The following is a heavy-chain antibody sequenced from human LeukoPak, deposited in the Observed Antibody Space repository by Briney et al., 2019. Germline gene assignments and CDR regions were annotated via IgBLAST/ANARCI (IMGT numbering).Heavy chain of an antibody. Sequence: SETLSLTCTVSGGSISSYYWSWIRQPPGKGLEWIGYIYYSGSTNYNPSLKSRVAISVDTSKNQFSLKLSSVTAADTAVYYCARSTRTYDSSDLWGQGTLVTVSS. CDR3: ARSTRTYDSSDL. CDR1: GGSISSYY. J-gene: IGHJ5*02. CDR2: IYYSGST. V-gene: IGHV4-59*01. D-gene: IGHD3-22*01.